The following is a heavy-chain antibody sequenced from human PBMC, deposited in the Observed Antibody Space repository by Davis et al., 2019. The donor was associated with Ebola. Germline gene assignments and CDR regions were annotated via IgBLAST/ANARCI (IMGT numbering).Heavy chain of an antibody. Sequence: GGSLRLSCAASGFTFSSYSMNWVRQAPAPLLHWVSYISIRSSTIYYADSVKGRFTISRDNAKNSLYLQMNSLRAEDTAVYYCARGSYGYWGQGTLVTVSS. CDR1: GFTFSSYS. CDR3: ARGSYGY. D-gene: IGHD3-16*01. J-gene: IGHJ4*02. V-gene: IGHV3-48*01. CDR2: ISIRSSTI.